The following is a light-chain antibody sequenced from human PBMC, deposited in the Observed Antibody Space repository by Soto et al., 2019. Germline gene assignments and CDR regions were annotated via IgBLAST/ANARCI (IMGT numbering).Light chain of an antibody. J-gene: IGLJ1*01. V-gene: IGLV1-40*01. CDR1: NSNIDAGFA. CDR2: GNN. Sequence: QSVLTQPPSVSGAPGQRVTISCTGSNSNIDAGFAVHWYQQLPGTAPKLLIHGNNNRPSGVPDRFSGSKSDTSASLAITGLQADDEADYYCHSYDSRLNCYVFGTGTKVTVL. CDR3: HSYDSRLNCYV.